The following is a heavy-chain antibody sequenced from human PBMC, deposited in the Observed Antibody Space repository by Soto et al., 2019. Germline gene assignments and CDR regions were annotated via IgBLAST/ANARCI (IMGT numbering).Heavy chain of an antibody. V-gene: IGHV3-21*01. J-gene: IGHJ4*02. CDR3: ARKKGAVAGPPFDY. CDR1: GFTFSSYS. CDR2: ISSSSSYI. D-gene: IGHD6-19*01. Sequence: EVQLVESGGGLVKPGGSLRLSCAASGFTFSSYSMNWVRQAPGKGLEWVSSISSSSSYIYYADSVKGRFTISRDNAKNSLYLQMNGLRAEDTAVYYCARKKGAVAGPPFDYWGQGTLVTVSS.